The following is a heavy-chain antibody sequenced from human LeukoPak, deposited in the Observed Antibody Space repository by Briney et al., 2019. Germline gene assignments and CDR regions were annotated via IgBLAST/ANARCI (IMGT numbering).Heavy chain of an antibody. J-gene: IGHJ6*02. CDR1: GFTVSSNY. CDR3: ASARDSSSWYSDYYYYGMDV. CDR2: IYSGGSI. V-gene: IGHV3-66*01. Sequence: GGSLRLSCAASGFTVSSNYMSWVRQAPGKGLEWVSVIYSGGSIYYADSVKGRFTISRDNSKNTLYLQMNSLRAEDTAVYYCASARDSSSWYSDYYYYGMDVWGQGTTVTVSS. D-gene: IGHD6-13*01.